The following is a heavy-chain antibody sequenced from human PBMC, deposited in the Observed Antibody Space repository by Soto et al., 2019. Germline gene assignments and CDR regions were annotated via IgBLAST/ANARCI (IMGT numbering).Heavy chain of an antibody. J-gene: IGHJ4*02. CDR3: AKTITTVGVSSTGRGALLDN. CDR1: GFTFSAFG. CDR2: ISNDGNSE. V-gene: IGHV3-30*18. D-gene: IGHD3-3*01. Sequence: QVQLVESGGGVVQPGRSLRFSCAASGFTFSAFGMHWVRQAPGKGLEWVAVISNDGNSEHYADSVKGRFTISRDNSKNTFYLQMNSLSVEATAVYYYAKTITTVGVSSTGRGALLDNWGQGILVSVSS.